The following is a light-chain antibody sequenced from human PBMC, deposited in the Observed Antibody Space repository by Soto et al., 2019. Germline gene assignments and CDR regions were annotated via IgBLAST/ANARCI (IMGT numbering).Light chain of an antibody. CDR3: SSYTSSSTLVV. CDR2: DVS. Sequence: QSALTQPASVSGSPGQSITISCTGTTSDVGGYNYVSWYQQHPGKAPKLMIYDVSNRTSGVSNRFSGSKSGNTASLTISGLQAEDEADYYGSSYTSSSTLVVCGGGTKLPVL. J-gene: IGLJ3*02. V-gene: IGLV2-14*01. CDR1: TSDVGGYNY.